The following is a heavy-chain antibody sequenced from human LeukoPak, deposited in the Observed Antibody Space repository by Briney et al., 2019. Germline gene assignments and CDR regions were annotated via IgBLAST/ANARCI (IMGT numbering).Heavy chain of an antibody. CDR3: AKVGGPVKTFRASVSHYVAV. CDR2: ISYDGSNK. V-gene: IGHV3-30*07. Sequence: GGSLRLSCAASGFTFSSYAMHWVRQAPGKGLEWVAVISYDGSNKYYADSVKGRFTISRGNSKNTLYLQMNSLRAEDTAVYYCAKVGGPVKTFRASVSHYVAVWGKGTTVTVSS. CDR1: GFTFSSYA. D-gene: IGHD3-16*01. J-gene: IGHJ6*03.